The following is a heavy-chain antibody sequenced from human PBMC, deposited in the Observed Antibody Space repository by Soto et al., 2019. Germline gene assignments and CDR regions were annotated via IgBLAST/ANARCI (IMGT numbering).Heavy chain of an antibody. J-gene: IGHJ6*01. D-gene: IGHD2-2*01. CDR2: INSNSGGT. CDR3: ARVRVGCTGTSCEAYSYFMDV. Sequence: QVQLVQSGAEVKKHGASVKVSCKAYGYTFTVYYMHWVRQATGQGLEWMGWINSNSGGTNYAQKFQGSVTMTRDTSISTAYMELSRLRSDVTAVYYSARVRVGCTGTSCEAYSYFMDVWGQGTTVTVSS. V-gene: IGHV1-2*02. CDR1: GYTFTVYY.